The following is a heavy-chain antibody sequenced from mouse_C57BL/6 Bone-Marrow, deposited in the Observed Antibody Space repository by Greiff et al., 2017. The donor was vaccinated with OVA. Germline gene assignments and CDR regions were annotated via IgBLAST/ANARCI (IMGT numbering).Heavy chain of an antibody. J-gene: IGHJ4*01. D-gene: IGHD4-1*02. Sequence: DVQLQESGGGLVKPGGSLKLSCAASGFTFSSYAMSWVRQTPEKRLEWVATISDGGSYTYYPDNVKGRFTIARDNAKNNLYLQMSHLKSEDTAMYYCARVVPTSMDYWGQGTSVTVSS. V-gene: IGHV5-4*01. CDR2: ISDGGSYT. CDR3: ARVVPTSMDY. CDR1: GFTFSSYA.